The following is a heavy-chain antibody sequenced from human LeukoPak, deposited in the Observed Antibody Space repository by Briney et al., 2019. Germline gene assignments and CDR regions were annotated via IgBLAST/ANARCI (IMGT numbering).Heavy chain of an antibody. D-gene: IGHD1-26*01. CDR1: GYTFTGYY. J-gene: IGHJ4*02. CDR2: INPNSGGT. Sequence: ASVKVSCKASGYTFTGYYIHWVRQAPGQGLEWMGWINPNSGGTNYAQSFQGWVTMTRDTSISTAYMELSRLRSDDTAVYYCASGGGSYYENDYWGQGTLVTVSS. V-gene: IGHV1-2*04. CDR3: ASGGGSYYENDY.